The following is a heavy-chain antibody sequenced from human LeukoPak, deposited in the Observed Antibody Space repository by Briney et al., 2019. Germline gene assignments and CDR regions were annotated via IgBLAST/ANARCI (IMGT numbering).Heavy chain of an antibody. V-gene: IGHV3-21*01. D-gene: IGHD3-22*01. J-gene: IGHJ1*01. CDR3: ARDGGGYYDSSGYPFHH. Sequence: SGGSLRLSCAASGFTFSSYGMHSVRQAPGKGLEWVSSISTSSSYIYYADSVKGRFTISRDNAKKSLYLQMNSLRAGDTAMYYCARDGGGYYDSSGYPFHHWGQGTLVTVSS. CDR2: ISTSSSYI. CDR1: GFTFSSYG.